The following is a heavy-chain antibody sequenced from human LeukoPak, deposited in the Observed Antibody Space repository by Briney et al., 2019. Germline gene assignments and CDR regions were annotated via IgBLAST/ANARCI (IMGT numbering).Heavy chain of an antibody. V-gene: IGHV4-59*12. J-gene: IGHJ4*02. CDR1: GGSISSYY. CDR2: IYYSGNT. CDR3: ARGGPLYCSGGSCYGHYFDY. D-gene: IGHD2-15*01. Sequence: SETLSLTCTVSGGSISSYYWSWIRQPPGKGLEWIGYIYYSGNTNYNPSLKSRVTISVDTSKNQFSLKLSSVTAADTAVYYCARGGPLYCSGGSCYGHYFDYWGQGTLVTVSS.